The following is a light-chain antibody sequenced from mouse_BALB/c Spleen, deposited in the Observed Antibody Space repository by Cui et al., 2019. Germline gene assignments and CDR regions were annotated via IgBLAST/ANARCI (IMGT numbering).Light chain of an antibody. CDR3: QLHSTPYT. J-gene: IGKJ2*01. CDR2: AAT. V-gene: IGKV12-98*01. Sequence: DIQMTQSPASQSASLGESVTITCLASQTIGTWLAWYQQKPGKSPQLLIYAATSLADGVPSRFSGSGSGTKFSFKISSLQAEDFVSYYCQLHSTPYTFGGGTKLEIK. CDR1: QTIGTW.